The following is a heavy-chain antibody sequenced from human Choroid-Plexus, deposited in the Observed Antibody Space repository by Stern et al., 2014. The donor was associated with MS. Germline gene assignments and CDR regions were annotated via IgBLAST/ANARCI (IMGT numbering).Heavy chain of an antibody. CDR1: GFTFGSCA. Sequence: QLVQSGGGVVQPGRPLRLSCVASGFTFGSCAMHWVRQAPGKGLEWVAGVSYDGSNKYYADSVKGLFTISRDNSQNTLYMQMSSLRPEDTAVYYCAKDRQYLTYFFDHWGQGSLVTVSS. CDR3: AKDRQYLTYFFDH. CDR2: VSYDGSNK. V-gene: IGHV3-30*18. J-gene: IGHJ5*02. D-gene: IGHD2/OR15-2a*01.